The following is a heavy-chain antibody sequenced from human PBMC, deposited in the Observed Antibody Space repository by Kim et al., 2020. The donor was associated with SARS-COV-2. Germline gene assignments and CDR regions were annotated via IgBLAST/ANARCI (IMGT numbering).Heavy chain of an antibody. CDR3: AKDRLYWYFDL. CDR2: IRDSGTVT. Sequence: GGSLRLSCAASGFTFSSNAMTWVRQAPGKGLEWVSSIRDSGTVTYYGDSVKGRFTISRDNSKNTAYLQMDSLRADDTAAYYCAKDRLYWYFDLWGRGTLVTVSS. J-gene: IGHJ2*01. CDR1: GFTFSSNA. V-gene: IGHV3-23*01.